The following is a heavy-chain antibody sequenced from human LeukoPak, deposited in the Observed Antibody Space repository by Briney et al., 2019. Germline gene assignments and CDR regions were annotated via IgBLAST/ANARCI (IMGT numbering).Heavy chain of an antibody. D-gene: IGHD3-10*01. CDR1: GYSISSGYY. CDR3: ARDYXRFTYXYGSGSYWAFDY. CDR2: IYHSGST. J-gene: IGHJ4*02. Sequence: PSETLSXTCTVSGYSISSGYYWGWIRQPPGKGLEWIGSIYHSGSTYYNPSLKSRVTISVDTSKNQFSLKLSSVTAADTAVYYCARDYXRFTYXYGSGSYWAFDYWGQGTLVTVSS. V-gene: IGHV4-38-2*02.